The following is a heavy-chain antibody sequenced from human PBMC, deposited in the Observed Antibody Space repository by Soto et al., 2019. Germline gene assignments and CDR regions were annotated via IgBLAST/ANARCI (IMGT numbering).Heavy chain of an antibody. CDR2: ISAYNGKT. Sequence: QVKLVQSGAEVKKPRASVTVSFKTSGYSFTSYRISWVRQAPGQGLERMGWISAYNGKTNYAQKLQGRVTMNTDTSTSTANMEPRSLRSDDTAVYSCARGAPPERDWCQGTLVTFSS. V-gene: IGHV1-18*01. J-gene: IGHJ4*02. CDR3: ARGAPPERD. CDR1: GYSFTSYR.